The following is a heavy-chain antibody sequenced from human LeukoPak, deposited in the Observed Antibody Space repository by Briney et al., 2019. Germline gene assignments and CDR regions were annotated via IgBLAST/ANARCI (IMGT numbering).Heavy chain of an antibody. CDR3: ASPQESGTTSFVGY. D-gene: IGHD2/OR15-2a*01. Sequence: GGSLRLSCAASGFTFSSYWMSWVRQAPGKGLEWVANIKQDGSEKYYVDSVKGRFTISRDNAKNSLYLQMNSLRDEDTAVYYCASPQESGTTSFVGYWGQGTLVTVSS. J-gene: IGHJ4*02. V-gene: IGHV3-7*02. CDR1: GFTFSSYW. CDR2: IKQDGSEK.